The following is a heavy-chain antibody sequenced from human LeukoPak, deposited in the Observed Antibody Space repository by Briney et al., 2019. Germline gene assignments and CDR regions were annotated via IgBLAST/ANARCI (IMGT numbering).Heavy chain of an antibody. V-gene: IGHV1-18*01. CDR2: ISAYNGNT. Sequence: ASVKLSCKASGYTFTSYGISWVRQAPGQGLEWMGWISAYNGNTNYAQKLQGRVTISRDKSKNTAYLELKSLRSDDTAVYYCARDTPDYDIFTGYYNAPSEHYYDFVMDVWGQETTVSVSS. CDR1: GYTFTSYG. D-gene: IGHD3-9*01. CDR3: ARDTPDYDIFTGYYNAPSEHYYDFVMDV. J-gene: IGHJ6*01.